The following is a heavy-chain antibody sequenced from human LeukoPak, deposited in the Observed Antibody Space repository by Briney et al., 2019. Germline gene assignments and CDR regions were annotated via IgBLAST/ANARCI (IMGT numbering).Heavy chain of an antibody. D-gene: IGHD3-22*01. V-gene: IGHV2-5*02. CDR1: GFSLSTSGVG. Sequence: SGPTLVKPTQTLTLTCTFSGFSLSTSGVGVGWIRQPPGKALEWLALIYWDDDKRYSPSLKSRLTITKDTSKNQVVLTMTNMDPVDTATYYCAHGSSSTFYYDSSAYYDDAFDIWGQGTMVTVSS. CDR2: IYWDDDK. J-gene: IGHJ3*02. CDR3: AHGSSSTFYYDSSAYYDDAFDI.